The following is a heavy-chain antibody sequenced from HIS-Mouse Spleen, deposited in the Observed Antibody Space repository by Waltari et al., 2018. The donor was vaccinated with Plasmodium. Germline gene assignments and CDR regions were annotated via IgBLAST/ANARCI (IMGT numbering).Heavy chain of an antibody. CDR2: IYYSGST. CDR1: GGSISSYY. CDR3: ARGYDFWSGYSPYFDY. V-gene: IGHV4-59*01. Sequence: QVQLQESGPGLVKPSETLSLTCTFSGGSISSYYWSWIRQPPGKGLEGIGYIYYSGSTTYTPSLTSRVTISVDPSKNQFSLKLSSVTAADTAVYYCARGYDFWSGYSPYFDYWGQGTLVTVSS. D-gene: IGHD3-3*01. J-gene: IGHJ4*02.